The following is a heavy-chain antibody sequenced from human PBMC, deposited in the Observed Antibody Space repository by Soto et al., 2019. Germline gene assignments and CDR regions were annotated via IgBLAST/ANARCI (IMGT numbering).Heavy chain of an antibody. CDR2: IKSKSDGGTT. Sequence: EVQLVESGGGLVKPGGSLRLSCAASGFTFSNACMSWVRQAPGEGLEWVGRIKSKSDGGTTDYAAPVKGRFTISRDDSKNTLYLQMNGLKTEDTAVYYCTTHIVVVIALGAFDIWGQGTMVTVSS. V-gene: IGHV3-15*01. CDR1: GFTFSNAC. J-gene: IGHJ3*02. D-gene: IGHD2-21*01. CDR3: TTHIVVVIALGAFDI.